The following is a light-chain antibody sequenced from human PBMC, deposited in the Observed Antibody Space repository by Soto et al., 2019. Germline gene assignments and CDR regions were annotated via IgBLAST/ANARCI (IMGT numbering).Light chain of an antibody. CDR2: GAS. CDR3: QQYGYPQLT. J-gene: IGKJ4*01. V-gene: IGKV3-20*01. Sequence: EIVLTQSPGTLSLSPGETVTLSCRASQSISSNYVAWFQHKPGQAPRLLIYGASSGAPGIPERFSGSGSGTDFSLTINRLEPEDYAVFYCQQYGYPQLTFGGGNKVEIK. CDR1: QSISSNY.